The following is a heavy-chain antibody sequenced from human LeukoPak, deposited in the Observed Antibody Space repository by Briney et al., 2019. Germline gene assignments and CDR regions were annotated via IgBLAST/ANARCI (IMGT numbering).Heavy chain of an antibody. Sequence: PGRSLRLSCAGSGFTFSRDAMNWVRQAPGKGLEWVSSISGRSTHTDYADSVKGRSTISRDNGNNSVFLQMNSLGVDDTAIYFGARGGGSYSYWGQGVRVTVSS. CDR1: GFTFSRDA. CDR3: ARGGGSYSY. V-gene: IGHV3-21*01. J-gene: IGHJ4*02. D-gene: IGHD1-26*01. CDR2: ISGRSTHT.